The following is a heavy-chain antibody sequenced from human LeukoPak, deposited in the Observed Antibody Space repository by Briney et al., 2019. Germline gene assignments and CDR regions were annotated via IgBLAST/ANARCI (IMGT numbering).Heavy chain of an antibody. Sequence: SVKVSCKASGGTFSSYAISWVRQAPGQGLEWMGGIIPIFGTANYAQKLQGRVTIIADESTSTAYMELSSLRSEDTAVYYCARDGDYYDSSGYYRGFDYWGQGTLVTVSS. CDR1: GGTFSSYA. J-gene: IGHJ4*02. CDR2: IIPIFGTA. CDR3: ARDGDYYDSSGYYRGFDY. D-gene: IGHD3-22*01. V-gene: IGHV1-69*13.